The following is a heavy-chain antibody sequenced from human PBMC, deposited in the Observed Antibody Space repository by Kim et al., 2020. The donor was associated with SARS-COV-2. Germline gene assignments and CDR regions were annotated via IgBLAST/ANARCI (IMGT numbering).Heavy chain of an antibody. J-gene: IGHJ4*02. D-gene: IGHD6-13*01. CDR3: AKGRSENIAAAVNY. Sequence: AESAKVRFTIFRDNSKNTVDLQMNSLTAEDTAVYYCAKGRSENIAAAVNYWGQGTLVSVSS. V-gene: IGHV3-23*01.